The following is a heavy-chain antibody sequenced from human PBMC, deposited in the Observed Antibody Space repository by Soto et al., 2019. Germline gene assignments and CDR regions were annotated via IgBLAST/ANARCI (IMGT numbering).Heavy chain of an antibody. CDR1: GFSLSTTAEG. CDR2: IYWDDDE. V-gene: IGHV2-5*02. J-gene: IGHJ4*02. CDR3: AHGSCSSADCYPNPYLDY. Sequence: QITLKESGPPLVKPTQTLTLTCTFSGFSLSTTAEGVGWIRQPPGKALEWLALIYWDDDEGYSPSLKSRLTITKDTSINQVVLTMTNVDPVDTATYYCAHGSCSSADCYPNPYLDYWGQGILVTVSS. D-gene: IGHD2-2*01.